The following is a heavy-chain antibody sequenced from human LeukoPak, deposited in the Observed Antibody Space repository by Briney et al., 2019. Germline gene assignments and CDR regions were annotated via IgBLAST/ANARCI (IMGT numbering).Heavy chain of an antibody. J-gene: IGHJ5*02. D-gene: IGHD3-9*01. Sequence: PSETLSLTCAVDGGSFSGYYWSWIRQPPGKGLEWIGEINHSGSTNYNTSLKSRVTISVDTSKNQFSLKLSSVTAADTAVYYCARGGRLRYFDWLPSNWFDPWGQGTLVTVSS. CDR1: GGSFSGYY. CDR3: ARGGRLRYFDWLPSNWFDP. CDR2: INHSGST. V-gene: IGHV4-34*01.